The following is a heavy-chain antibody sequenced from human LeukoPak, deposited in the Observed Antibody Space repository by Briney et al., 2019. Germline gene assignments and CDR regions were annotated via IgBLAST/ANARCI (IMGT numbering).Heavy chain of an antibody. V-gene: IGHV1-8*01. CDR1: AYTFTSHD. D-gene: IGHD6-19*01. Sequence: ASVNLCCNASAYTFTSHDITWVRQATGPGLEWMGWMNPNSGNTGYSQKFQGRVTMTRNTSISTAYMELSSLISQDTAVDDCARDVGVAGGGANWFDPWGQATLVTVSS. J-gene: IGHJ5*02. CDR2: MNPNSGNT. CDR3: ARDVGVAGGGANWFDP.